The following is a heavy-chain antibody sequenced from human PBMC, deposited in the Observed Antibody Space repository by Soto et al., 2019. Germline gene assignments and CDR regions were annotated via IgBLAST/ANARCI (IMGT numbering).Heavy chain of an antibody. Sequence: QVQLVESGGGVVQPGRSLRLSCAASGFIFSSYGMHWVRQAPGKGLEWVAVISYDGINKNHADSVKGRFTISRDNSKNTLHLQMNSLRAEDTDVYYCAKDQSGYDHYAMDVWGQGTAVTVSS. CDR2: ISYDGINK. J-gene: IGHJ6*02. CDR3: AKDQSGYDHYAMDV. V-gene: IGHV3-30*18. CDR1: GFIFSSYG. D-gene: IGHD3-3*01.